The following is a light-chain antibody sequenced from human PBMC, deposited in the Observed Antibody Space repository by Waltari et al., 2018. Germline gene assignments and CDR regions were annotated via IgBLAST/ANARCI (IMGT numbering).Light chain of an antibody. Sequence: EVVLTQSPGTLSLYPGERATLPCRASQSISSSPLAWYQQKPGQAPRLLIFGTSTRATCIPDRFSVSGSDTDFTLTISRLEPEDFGMSYCQSVSSPPKLTFGGGTNVEIK. CDR1: QSISSSP. CDR2: GTS. CDR3: QSVSSPPKLT. V-gene: IGKV3-20*01. J-gene: IGKJ4*01.